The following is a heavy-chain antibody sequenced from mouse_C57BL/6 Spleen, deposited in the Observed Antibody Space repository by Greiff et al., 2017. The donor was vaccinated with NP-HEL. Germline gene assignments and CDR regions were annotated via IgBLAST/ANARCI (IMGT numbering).Heavy chain of an antibody. CDR3: AKAYDGYFYFDY. V-gene: IGHV2-5*01. Sequence: VQVVESGPGLVQPSQSLSITCTVSGFSLTSYGVHWVRQSPGKGLEWLGVIWRGGSTDYNAAFMSRLSITKDNSKSQVFFKMNSLQADDTAIYYCAKAYDGYFYFDYWGQGTTLTVSS. CDR2: IWRGGST. D-gene: IGHD2-3*01. CDR1: GFSLTSYG. J-gene: IGHJ2*01.